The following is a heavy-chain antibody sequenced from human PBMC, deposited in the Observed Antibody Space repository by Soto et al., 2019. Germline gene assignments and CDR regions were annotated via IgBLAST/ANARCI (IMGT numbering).Heavy chain of an antibody. D-gene: IGHD3-3*01. CDR1: GGSIGSYY. Sequence: QVQLQESGPGLVKPSETLSLTCTVSGGSIGSYYWNWIRQPPGKGLEWIGYIYYIGSTNYNPSLKSRVTISVDTSKNQFSLKLSSVTAADTAVYYCARDGGFYYGMDVWGQGTTVTVSS. CDR2: IYYIGST. J-gene: IGHJ6*02. V-gene: IGHV4-59*01. CDR3: ARDGGFYYGMDV.